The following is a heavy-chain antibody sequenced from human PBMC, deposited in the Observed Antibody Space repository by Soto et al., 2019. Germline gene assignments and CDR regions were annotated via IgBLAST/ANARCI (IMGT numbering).Heavy chain of an antibody. V-gene: IGHV3-30-3*01. CDR2: ISYDGSNK. CDR3: ARDPREPRKGGAFDI. CDR1: GFTFSSYA. J-gene: IGHJ3*02. D-gene: IGHD1-26*01. Sequence: GGSLRLSCAASGFTFSSYAMHWVRQAPGKGLEWVAVISYDGSNKYYADSVKGRFTISRDNSKNTLYLQMNSLRAEDTAVYYCARDPREPRKGGAFDIWGQGTMVTVSS.